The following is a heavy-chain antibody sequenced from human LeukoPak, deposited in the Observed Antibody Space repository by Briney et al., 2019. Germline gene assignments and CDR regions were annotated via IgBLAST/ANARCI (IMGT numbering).Heavy chain of an antibody. D-gene: IGHD3-9*01. V-gene: IGHV3-23*01. Sequence: GGSLRLSCAASGFTFSSYAMSWVRQAPGKGLEWVSGISTSGDRTYYADSVKGRFTISRDNSKNTLYLQMNSLRAEDTAIYYCAKGLLRYPTSYYLAFDIWGQGTMVTVSS. CDR2: ISTSGDRT. J-gene: IGHJ3*02. CDR1: GFTFSSYA. CDR3: AKGLLRYPTSYYLAFDI.